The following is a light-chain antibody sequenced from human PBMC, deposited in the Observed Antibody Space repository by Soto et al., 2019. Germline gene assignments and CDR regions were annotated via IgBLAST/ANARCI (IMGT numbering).Light chain of an antibody. CDR3: QKYNSAPIT. J-gene: IGKJ5*01. Sequence: DIQMTQSPSTLSASVGDRVTITCRASQSISIWLAWYQQKPGRAPKFLIYKASDLENGVPSRFSGSGSGTEFALTISSLQPEDVATYYCQKYNSAPITFGQGTRLEIK. V-gene: IGKV1-5*03. CDR2: KAS. CDR1: QSISIW.